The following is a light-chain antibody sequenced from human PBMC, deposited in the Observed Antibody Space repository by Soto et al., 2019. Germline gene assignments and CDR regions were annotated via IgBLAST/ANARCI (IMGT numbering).Light chain of an antibody. Sequence: ILLTQSPGTLSLSPGERATLSCRASQSVSSNLAWYQQKPGQAPGLLLYGASTRATDIPDRISGSGSGTDFTLTISRLEPEDFAVYYCQHYGSTPWSFGQGTKVDIK. V-gene: IGKV3-20*01. CDR3: QHYGSTPWS. CDR1: QSVSSN. CDR2: GAS. J-gene: IGKJ1*01.